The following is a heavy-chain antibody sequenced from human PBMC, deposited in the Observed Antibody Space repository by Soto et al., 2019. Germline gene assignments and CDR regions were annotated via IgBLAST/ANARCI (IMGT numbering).Heavy chain of an antibody. CDR3: ARQTWELLFMDAFDI. J-gene: IGHJ3*02. Sequence: SETLSLTCTVSGGSISSSSYYWGWIRQPPGKGLEWIGSIYYSGSTYYNPALKSRVTISVDTSKNQFSLKLSSVTAADTAVYYCARQTWELLFMDAFDIGGQGTMVT. V-gene: IGHV4-39*01. D-gene: IGHD1-26*01. CDR1: GGSISSSSYY. CDR2: IYYSGST.